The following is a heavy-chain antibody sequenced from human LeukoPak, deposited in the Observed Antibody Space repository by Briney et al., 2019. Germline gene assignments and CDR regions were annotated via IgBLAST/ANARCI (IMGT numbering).Heavy chain of an antibody. D-gene: IGHD7-27*01. CDR2: ISGSGSPT. CDR3: AKVSDWGRPSYIDC. J-gene: IGHJ4*02. Sequence: GGSLRLSCAASGFPFPTYAMNWVRQAPGKGLEWVSTISGSGSPTFYADSVKGRFTISRDNSKNTLYLQMNSLRAEDTALYYCAKVSDWGRPSYIDCWGQGTLVIVSS. CDR1: GFPFPTYA. V-gene: IGHV3-23*01.